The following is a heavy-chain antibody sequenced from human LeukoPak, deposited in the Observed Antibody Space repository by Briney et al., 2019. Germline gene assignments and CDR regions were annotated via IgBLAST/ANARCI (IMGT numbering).Heavy chain of an antibody. Sequence: GASVKVSCKGFGYTFADYFIHWVRQAPGQGLEWMGRINPNSGGTEYAPKFQGRVTMTRDTSISTAYVEVSRLISDDTAVYYCARDVTSTPNWEFDYWGQGTLVIVSS. J-gene: IGHJ4*02. D-gene: IGHD1-26*01. V-gene: IGHV1-2*06. CDR1: GYTFADYF. CDR2: INPNSGGT. CDR3: ARDVTSTPNWEFDY.